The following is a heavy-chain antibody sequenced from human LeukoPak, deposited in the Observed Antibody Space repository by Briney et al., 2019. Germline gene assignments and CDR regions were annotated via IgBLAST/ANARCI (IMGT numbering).Heavy chain of an antibody. J-gene: IGHJ4*02. D-gene: IGHD6-13*01. CDR1: GFTFDDYA. Sequence: GRSLRLSCAASGFTFDDYAMHWVRQAPGKGLEWVSGISWNSGSIGYADSVKGRFTISRDNAKNSLYLQMNSLRAEDMALYYCAKEGRSSSWSRIFFDYWGQGTLVTVSS. V-gene: IGHV3-9*03. CDR2: ISWNSGSI. CDR3: AKEGRSSSWSRIFFDY.